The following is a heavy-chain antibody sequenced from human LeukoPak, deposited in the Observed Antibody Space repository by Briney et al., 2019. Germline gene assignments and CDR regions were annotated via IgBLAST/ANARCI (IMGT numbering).Heavy chain of an antibody. D-gene: IGHD2-15*01. CDR1: GGPFSAYY. CDR3: ARKCGGGSCYNY. J-gene: IGHJ4*02. CDR2: INHSGST. V-gene: IGHV4-34*01. Sequence: SETLSLTCAVYGGPFSAYYWSWVRQPPGKGLEWIGEINHSGSTNYNPSLTSRVTISIDTSKNQFSLKLSSVTAADTAVYYCARKCGGGSCYNYWGQGNLVTVSS.